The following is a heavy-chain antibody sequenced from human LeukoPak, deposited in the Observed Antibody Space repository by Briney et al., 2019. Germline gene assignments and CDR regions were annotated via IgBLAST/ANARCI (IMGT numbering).Heavy chain of an antibody. V-gene: IGHV4-39*01. CDR3: ARASYHSSLSRILVRLREFYFDY. D-gene: IGHD3-22*01. J-gene: IGHJ4*02. CDR2: IFYSGST. Sequence: SETLSLTCTVSGDSISSSNYYWGWIRQPPGEGLEWIGSIFYSGSTYSNPSLTSRVTISVDTSKNQFSLKLSSVTAADTALYYCARASYHSSLSRILVRLREFYFDYWGQGTLVTVSS. CDR1: GDSISSSNYY.